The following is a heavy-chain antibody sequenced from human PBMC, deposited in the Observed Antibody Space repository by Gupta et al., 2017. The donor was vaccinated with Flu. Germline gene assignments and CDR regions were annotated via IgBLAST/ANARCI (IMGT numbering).Heavy chain of an antibody. CDR2: IYSSGST. D-gene: IGHD6-19*01. V-gene: IGHV4-59*07. Sequence: QVQLQESGPGLVKPSDTLSLTCTVSGGSISNFYWSWIRQSPGKGLEWIGYIYSSGSTNYNPSLASRITISVDTSKNQLSLKLISVTAVDSAVYYCARGPTNGWYGEYFEHWGQGTLVTVSS. J-gene: IGHJ1*01. CDR3: ARGPTNGWYGEYFEH. CDR1: GGSISNFY.